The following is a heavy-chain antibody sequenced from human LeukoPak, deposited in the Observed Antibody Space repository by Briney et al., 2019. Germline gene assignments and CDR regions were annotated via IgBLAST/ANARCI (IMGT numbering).Heavy chain of an antibody. V-gene: IGHV1-46*01. Sequence: ASVKVSSKASGYTLTNYYMHWVRQAPGQGLEWMGVISPNGGTTTYAQKFQDRVSMTRDTSTSTVYMELSTLRSEDTAVYYCAREVRDNVDAFDIWGQGTMVTVSS. J-gene: IGHJ3*02. CDR3: AREVRDNVDAFDI. D-gene: IGHD3-10*01. CDR1: GYTLTNYY. CDR2: ISPNGGTT.